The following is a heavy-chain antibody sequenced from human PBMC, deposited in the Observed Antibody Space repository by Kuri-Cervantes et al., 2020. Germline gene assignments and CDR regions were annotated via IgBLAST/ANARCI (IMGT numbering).Heavy chain of an antibody. J-gene: IGHJ4*02. CDR3: ASGYYYDSSGYFDY. CDR2: IYSGGST. Sequence: LTCAASGFTVSSNYMSWVRQAPGKGLEWVSVIYSGGSTYYADSVKGRLTISRDNSKNTLYLQMNSLRAEDTAVYYCASGYYYDSSGYFDYWGQGTLVTVSS. V-gene: IGHV3-66*01. CDR1: GFTVSSNY. D-gene: IGHD3-22*01.